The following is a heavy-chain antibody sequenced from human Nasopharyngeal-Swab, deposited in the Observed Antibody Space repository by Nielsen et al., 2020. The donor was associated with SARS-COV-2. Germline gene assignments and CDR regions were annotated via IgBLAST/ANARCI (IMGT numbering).Heavy chain of an antibody. CDR2: FYYSGST. CDR1: GGSISSGSYY. Sequence: SETLSLTCTVSGGSISSGSYYWGWIRQPPGKGLEWIGSFYYSGSTYYNPSLKSRVTISVDTSKNQFSLKLSSVTAADTAVYYCAGRYCSGGSCSGVQEGDVFDIWGPGTMVTVSS. J-gene: IGHJ3*02. CDR3: AGRYCSGGSCSGVQEGDVFDI. D-gene: IGHD2-15*01. V-gene: IGHV4-39*01.